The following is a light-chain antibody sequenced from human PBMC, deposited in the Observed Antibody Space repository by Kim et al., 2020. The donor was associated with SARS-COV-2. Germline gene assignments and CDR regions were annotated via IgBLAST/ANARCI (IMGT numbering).Light chain of an antibody. Sequence: SASVVDRVTITCRASQTIDKYLNWYQQNPGKAPNLLIYGVANLQSGVPSTFSGSGSGTEFTLTISPLQPEDFAIYYCQQSYNTPVFGPGTKVDIK. V-gene: IGKV1-39*01. CDR2: GVA. J-gene: IGKJ3*01. CDR3: QQSYNTPV. CDR1: QTIDKY.